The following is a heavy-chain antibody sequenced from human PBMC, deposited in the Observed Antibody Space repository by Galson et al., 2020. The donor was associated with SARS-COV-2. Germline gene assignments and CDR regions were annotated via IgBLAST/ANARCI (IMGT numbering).Heavy chain of an antibody. J-gene: IGHJ3*02. CDR3: ARTYSGSYGGAFDI. D-gene: IGHD1-26*01. CDR2: ISYDGSNK. Sequence: GGSLRLSCAASGFTFSSYAMHWVRQAPGKGLEWVAVISYDGSNKYYADSVKGRFTIPRDNSKNTLYLQMNSLRAEDTAVYYCARTYSGSYGGAFDIWGQGTMVTVSS. V-gene: IGHV3-30-3*01. CDR1: GFTFSSYA.